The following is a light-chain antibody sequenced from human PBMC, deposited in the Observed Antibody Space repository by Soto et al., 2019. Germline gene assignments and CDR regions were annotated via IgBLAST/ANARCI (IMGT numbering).Light chain of an antibody. CDR2: GAS. J-gene: IGKJ1*01. Sequence: EIVMTQSPATLSVSPGERATLSCRASQSVSANLAWYQQKPGQAPRLLIYGASTRATGTPGRFSGSGSGTEFTLTISSLQSEDFAVYYCQQYSKWPQTFGQGTKVEIK. V-gene: IGKV3-15*01. CDR3: QQYSKWPQT. CDR1: QSVSAN.